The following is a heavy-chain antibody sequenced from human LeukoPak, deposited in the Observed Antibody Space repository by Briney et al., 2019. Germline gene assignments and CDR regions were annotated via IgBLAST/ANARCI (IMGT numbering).Heavy chain of an antibody. J-gene: IGHJ4*02. CDR2: ISTRGSTT. V-gene: IGHV3-23*01. CDR1: GFTFSSYA. Sequence: GGSLRLSCAASGFTFSSYAMNWVRQAPGKGLEWVSAISTRGSTTYYADSVKGRFTISRDDSKNTLYLQMNSLRVEDTAVYYCAKDRWVGATISHYFDYWGQGTLVIVSS. D-gene: IGHD1-26*01. CDR3: AKDRWVGATISHYFDY.